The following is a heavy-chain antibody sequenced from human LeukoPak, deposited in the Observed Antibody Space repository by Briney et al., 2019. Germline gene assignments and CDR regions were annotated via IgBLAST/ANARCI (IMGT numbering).Heavy chain of an antibody. CDR1: GFTFSTYS. CDR3: ASGITGTTSAFDY. CDR2: ISRSSSYI. J-gene: IGHJ4*02. V-gene: IGHV3-21*01. D-gene: IGHD1-7*01. Sequence: GGSLRLSCAASGFTFSTYSMNWVRQAPGKGLEWVSSISRSSSYIYYADSLKGRFTISRDNDKNSLYLQMNSLRAEDTAVYYCASGITGTTSAFDYWGQGTLVTVSS.